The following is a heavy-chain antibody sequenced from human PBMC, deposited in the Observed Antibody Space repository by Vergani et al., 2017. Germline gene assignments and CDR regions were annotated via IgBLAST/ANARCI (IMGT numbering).Heavy chain of an antibody. CDR2: MYHSGST. CDR3: GRVADFYGLGSRLLDL. J-gene: IGHJ5*02. Sequence: QVQLQESGPGIVKPSETLSLTCCVSGGSMSGYYWSWIRQPPGKELEWIGYMYHSGSTNYNPSLETRVTISGDTSKNQFSLKLNSVTAADTAVYYCGRVADFYGLGSRLLDLWGQGILVTVSS. V-gene: IGHV4-59*01. D-gene: IGHD3-10*01. CDR1: GGSMSGYY.